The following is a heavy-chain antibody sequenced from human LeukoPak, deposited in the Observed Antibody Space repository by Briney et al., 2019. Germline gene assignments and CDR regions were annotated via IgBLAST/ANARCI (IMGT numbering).Heavy chain of an antibody. V-gene: IGHV3-23*01. CDR3: AKESLPHRGYYFDS. CDR2: ISKDGGAR. D-gene: IGHD3-22*01. Sequence: AGGPLRLSCAASGFTFSAYAMSWVRQAPGKGLEWVSAISKDGGARLYADSVKGRFTISRDNSENTVSLQVNSLRAGDTAVYFCAKESLPHRGYYFDSWGRGTLITVSS. J-gene: IGHJ4*02. CDR1: GFTFSAYA.